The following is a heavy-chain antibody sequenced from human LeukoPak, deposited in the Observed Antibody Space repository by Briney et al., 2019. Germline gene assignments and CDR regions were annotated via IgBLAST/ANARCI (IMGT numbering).Heavy chain of an antibody. J-gene: IGHJ3*02. CDR2: IIPILGTA. V-gene: IGHV1-69*05. CDR1: GGTFSSYA. CDR3: ARDRGPYYDSSGYYYDAFDI. Sequence: SVKVSCKASGGTFSSYAISWVRQAPEQRLEWMGKIIPILGTANYAQKFQGRVTITTDESTSTAYMELSSLRSEDTAVYYCARDRGPYYDSSGYYYDAFDIWGQGTMVTVSS. D-gene: IGHD3-22*01.